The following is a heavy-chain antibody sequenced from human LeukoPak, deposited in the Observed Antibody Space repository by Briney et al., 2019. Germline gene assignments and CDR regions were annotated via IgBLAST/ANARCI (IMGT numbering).Heavy chain of an antibody. CDR2: ISSSSSYI. V-gene: IGHV3-21*01. J-gene: IGHJ3*02. CDR1: GFTFSSYG. CDR3: ARARGVYGSGPTVGFDAFDI. D-gene: IGHD3-10*01. Sequence: PGRSLRLSCAASGFTFSSYGMHWVRQAPGKGLEWVSSISSSSSYIYYADSVKGRFTISRDNAKNSLYLQMNSLRAEDTAVYYCARARGVYGSGPTVGFDAFDIWGQGTMVTVSS.